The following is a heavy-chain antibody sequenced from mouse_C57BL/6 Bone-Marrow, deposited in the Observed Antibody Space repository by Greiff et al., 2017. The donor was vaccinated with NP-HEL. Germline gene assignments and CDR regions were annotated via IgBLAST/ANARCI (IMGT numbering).Heavy chain of an antibody. V-gene: IGHV1-4*01. CDR2: INPSSGYT. D-gene: IGHD1-1*01. Sequence: VQLQQSGAELARPGASVKMSCKASGYTFTSYTMHWVKQRPGQCLEWIGYINPSSGYTKYNQKFKDKATLTADKSSSTAYMQLSSLTSEDSAVYYCARPYYDGGHFDVWGTGTTVTVSS. CDR1: GYTFTSYT. CDR3: ARPYYDGGHFDV. J-gene: IGHJ1*03.